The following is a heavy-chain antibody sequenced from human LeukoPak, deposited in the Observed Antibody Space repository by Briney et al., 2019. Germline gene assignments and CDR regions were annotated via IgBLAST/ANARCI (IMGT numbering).Heavy chain of an antibody. Sequence: GGSLRLSCAASGFTFSSYAMHWVRQAPGKGLEYVSAISSNGGSTYYANSVKGRFTISRDNSKNTLYLQMGSLRAEDMAVYYCARGPNWNDVMVDYWGQGTLVTVPS. CDR1: GFTFSSYA. V-gene: IGHV3-64*01. CDR2: ISSNGGST. J-gene: IGHJ4*02. CDR3: ARGPNWNDVMVDY. D-gene: IGHD1-20*01.